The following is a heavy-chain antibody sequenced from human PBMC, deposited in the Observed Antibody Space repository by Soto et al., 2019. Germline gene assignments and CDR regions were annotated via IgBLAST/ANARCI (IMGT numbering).Heavy chain of an antibody. V-gene: IGHV4-39*01. CDR1: GGSISSSSYY. CDR3: AIHPPHDYGDYIIDY. J-gene: IGHJ4*02. D-gene: IGHD4-17*01. Sequence: QLQLQESGPGLVKPSETLSLTCTVSGGSISSSSYYWGWIRQPPGQGLEWIGSLYYSGSTYYNPSLTSRITRSVDTSKNPFSLKLSSVTAADTAVYYGAIHPPHDYGDYIIDYWGQGTLVTVSS. CDR2: LYYSGST.